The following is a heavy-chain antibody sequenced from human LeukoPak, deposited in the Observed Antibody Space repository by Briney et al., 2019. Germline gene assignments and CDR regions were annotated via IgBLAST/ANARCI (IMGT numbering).Heavy chain of an antibody. CDR1: GYTFTSYY. D-gene: IGHD5-24*01. V-gene: IGHV1-46*01. CDR2: INPSGGST. CDR3: ARDGEMATLNYYYYMDV. J-gene: IGHJ6*03. Sequence: ASVKVSCKASGYTFTSYYMHWVRQAPGQGLEWMGIINPSGGSTSYAQKFQGRVTMTRDMPTSTVYMELSSLRSEDTAVYYCARDGEMATLNYYYYMDVWGKGTTVTVSS.